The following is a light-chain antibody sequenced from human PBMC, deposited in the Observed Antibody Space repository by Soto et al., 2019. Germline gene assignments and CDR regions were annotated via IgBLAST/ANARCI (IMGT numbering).Light chain of an antibody. J-gene: IGKJ1*01. Sequence: ILMTQSPATVSVSPGESATLSCRASQNIYYNVAWYQHRPGQAPRLLIYRASTRAPGVPARFSGSGSGTEFTLTISRLQPEDLTVYSCLQYHNLWAFGQGTKVEI. V-gene: IGKV3-15*01. CDR2: RAS. CDR3: LQYHNLWA. CDR1: QNIYYN.